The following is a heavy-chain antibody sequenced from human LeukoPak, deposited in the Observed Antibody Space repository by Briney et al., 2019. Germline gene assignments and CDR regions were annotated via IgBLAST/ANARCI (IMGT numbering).Heavy chain of an antibody. CDR1: GGTFSSYA. J-gene: IGHJ4*02. V-gene: IGHV1-69*06. Sequence: ASVKVSCKASGGTFSSYAISWVRQAPGQGLEWMGGIIPIFGTANYAQKFQGRVTITADKSTSTAYMELGSLRSEDTAVYYCARDRGGADDFWSGYYTGYFDYWGQGTLVTVSS. CDR3: ARDRGGADDFWSGYYTGYFDY. D-gene: IGHD3-3*01. CDR2: IIPIFGTA.